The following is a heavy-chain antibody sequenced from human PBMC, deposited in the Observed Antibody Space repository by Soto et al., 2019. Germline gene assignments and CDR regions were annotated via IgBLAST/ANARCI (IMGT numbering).Heavy chain of an antibody. CDR2: TYYRSQWYN. D-gene: IGHD6-6*01. Sequence: SQTLSLTCAISGDSFSSNSAAWNWIRQSPSRGLEWLGRTYYRSQWYNDYAVSVKSRITINPDTSKNQFSLQLNSVTPEDTAVYYCARAAEHSSSSGFDYWGQGTLVTVSS. CDR1: GDSFSSNSAA. J-gene: IGHJ4*02. V-gene: IGHV6-1*01. CDR3: ARAAEHSSSSGFDY.